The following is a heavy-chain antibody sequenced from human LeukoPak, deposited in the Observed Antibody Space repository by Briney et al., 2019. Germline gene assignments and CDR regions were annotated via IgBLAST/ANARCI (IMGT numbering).Heavy chain of an antibody. D-gene: IGHD3-22*01. V-gene: IGHV4-59*01. CDR3: ARADSSGYEHFDY. CDR1: GDSLSSYY. CDR2: IYYSGST. Sequence: PSETLSLTCTVSGDSLSSYYWSWIRQPPGKGLEWIGNIYYSGSTNYNPSLKRRVTISVDRSKNHFSLKLSSVTAADTAVYYCARADSSGYEHFDYWGQGTLVTVSS. J-gene: IGHJ4*02.